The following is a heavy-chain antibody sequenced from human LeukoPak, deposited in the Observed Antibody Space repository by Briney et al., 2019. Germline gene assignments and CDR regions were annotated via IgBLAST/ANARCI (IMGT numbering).Heavy chain of an antibody. V-gene: IGHV1-46*01. Sequence: GASGEVSCKASGYTFTSYYIHWVGQAPGQGLEWMGIINPSGGSTSYAQKFQGRVTMTRDTSTSTVYMELSSLRSEDTAVYYCARDSSGWHEFDYWGQGTLVTVSS. CDR1: GYTFTSYY. CDR2: INPSGGST. D-gene: IGHD6-19*01. J-gene: IGHJ4*02. CDR3: ARDSSGWHEFDY.